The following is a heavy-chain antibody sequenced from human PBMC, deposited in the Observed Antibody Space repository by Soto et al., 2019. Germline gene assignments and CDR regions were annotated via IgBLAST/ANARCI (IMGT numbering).Heavy chain of an antibody. V-gene: IGHV4-59*12. J-gene: IGHJ6*02. CDR2: IYYSGST. D-gene: IGHD2-21*02. CDR3: AREDDGGDRDYYGLDV. Sequence: SETLSLTCTISGGSISSYYWSWIRQPPGKGLEWIGYIYYSGSTNYNPSLKSRVTISVDTSKNQFSLQLSSVTAADTAVYFCAREDDGGDRDYYGLDVWGQGTTVTVSS. CDR1: GGSISSYY.